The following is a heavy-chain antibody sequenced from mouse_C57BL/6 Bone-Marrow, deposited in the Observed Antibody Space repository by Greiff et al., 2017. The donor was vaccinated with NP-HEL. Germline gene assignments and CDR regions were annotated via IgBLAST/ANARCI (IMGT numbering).Heavy chain of an antibody. D-gene: IGHD1-1*01. CDR2: IDPSDSYT. Sequence: QVQLQQPGAELVMPGASVKLSCKASGYTFTSYWMHWVKQRPGQGLEWIGEIDPSDSYTNYNQKLKGKSTLTVDKSSSTAYMQLSSLTSEDSAVYYCARPHYYGSSYWFAYWGQGTLVTVSA. V-gene: IGHV1-69*01. CDR1: GYTFTSYW. CDR3: ARPHYYGSSYWFAY. J-gene: IGHJ3*01.